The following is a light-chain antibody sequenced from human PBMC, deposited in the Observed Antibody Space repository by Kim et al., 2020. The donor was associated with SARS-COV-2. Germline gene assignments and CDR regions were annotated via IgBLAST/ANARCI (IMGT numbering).Light chain of an antibody. Sequence: APVGEQITSSCRASRDVGEWVAGYEQKTGKAPKVLIYSASSVQSGVPSRFSGSGSGTYFTITISSLQPEDVATYYCQQGDSFPLTFGGGTKVDIK. CDR3: QQGDSFPLT. J-gene: IGKJ4*01. CDR1: RDVGEW. CDR2: SAS. V-gene: IGKV1D-12*01.